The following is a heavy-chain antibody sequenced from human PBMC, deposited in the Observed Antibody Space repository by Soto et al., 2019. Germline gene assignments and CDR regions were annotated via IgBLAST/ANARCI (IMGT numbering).Heavy chain of an antibody. CDR1: GFTFSSYW. Sequence: PGGSLRLSCAASGFTFSSYWMHWVRQAPGKGLVWVSRINSDGSSTSYADSVKGRFTISRDNAKNTLYLQMNSLRAEDTAVYYCAKVIGTIFGVVTFDYWGQGTLVTVPQ. J-gene: IGHJ4*02. D-gene: IGHD3-3*01. CDR3: AKVIGTIFGVVTFDY. V-gene: IGHV3-74*01. CDR2: INSDGSST.